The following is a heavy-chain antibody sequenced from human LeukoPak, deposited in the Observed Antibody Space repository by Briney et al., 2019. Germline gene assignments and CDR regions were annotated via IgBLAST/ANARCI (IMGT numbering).Heavy chain of an antibody. D-gene: IGHD3-10*01. V-gene: IGHV1-69*10. J-gene: IGHJ6*03. Sequence: ASVKVSCKASGYTFTSYGISWVRQAPGQGLEWMGGIIPILGTANYAQKFQGRVTITADKSTSTAYMELSSLRSEDTAVYYCASRGVYGSGDDVGYYYYYMDVWGKGTTVTVSS. CDR3: ASRGVYGSGDDVGYYYYYMDV. CDR1: GYTFTSYG. CDR2: IIPILGTA.